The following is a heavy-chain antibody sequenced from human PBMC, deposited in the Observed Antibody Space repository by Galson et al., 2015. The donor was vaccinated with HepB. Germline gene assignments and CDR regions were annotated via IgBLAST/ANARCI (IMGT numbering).Heavy chain of an antibody. D-gene: IGHD2-15*01. V-gene: IGHV3-33*01. CDR2: IWYDGSNK. Sequence: SLRLSCAASGFTFSSYGMHWVRQAPGKGLEWVAAIWYDGSNKYYADSVKGRFTISRDNSKNTLYLQMNSLRAEDTAVYYCAREEVVVATSYGMDVWGQGTTVTVSS. CDR3: AREEVVVATSYGMDV. CDR1: GFTFSSYG. J-gene: IGHJ6*02.